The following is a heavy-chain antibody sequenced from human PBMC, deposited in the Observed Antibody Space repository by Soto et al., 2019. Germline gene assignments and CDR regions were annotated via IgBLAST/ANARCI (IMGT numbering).Heavy chain of an antibody. V-gene: IGHV1-24*01. CDR1: GYTLTELS. Sequence: ASVKVSCKVSGYTLTELSMHWVRQAPGKGLEWMGGFDPEDGETIYAQKFQGRVTMTEDTSTDTAYMELSSLRSEDTAVYYCATVRGGGSSGSPYYYGMDVWGQGTTVTVSS. D-gene: IGHD3-22*01. CDR3: ATVRGGGSSGSPYYYGMDV. CDR2: FDPEDGET. J-gene: IGHJ6*02.